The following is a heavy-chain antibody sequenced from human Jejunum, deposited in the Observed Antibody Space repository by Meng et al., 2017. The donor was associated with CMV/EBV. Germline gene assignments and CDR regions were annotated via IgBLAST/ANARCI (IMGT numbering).Heavy chain of an antibody. Sequence: QVGVGGSGGGVVQPGGSLRLSCAASGFIFSNYGMHWVRQAPGKGLEWVAFIQYDGSDKYYADSVRGRFTISRDNSKNMLYLQMNNVRAEDTAVYHCAKRDCIGSGCGFYYFDSWGQGTLVTVSS. D-gene: IGHD6-19*01. CDR1: GFIFSNYG. V-gene: IGHV3-30*02. CDR2: IQYDGSDK. J-gene: IGHJ4*02. CDR3: AKRDCIGSGCGFYYFDS.